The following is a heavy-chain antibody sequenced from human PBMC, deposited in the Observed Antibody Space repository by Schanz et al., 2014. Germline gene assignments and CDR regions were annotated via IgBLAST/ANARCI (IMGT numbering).Heavy chain of an antibody. J-gene: IGHJ4*02. V-gene: IGHV3-23*01. CDR1: GFTFSTST. CDR3: ARDRRNADLDY. Sequence: EVQLLESGGGLVQPGGSLRLSCAASGFTFSTSTMHWVRQAPGKGLEWVSTIGTSGGTNYAESVKGRFTMSRDNSKNTLYLQMNSLRAEDTAVYFCARDRRNADLDYWGQGTLVTVSS. D-gene: IGHD1-1*01. CDR2: IGTSGGT.